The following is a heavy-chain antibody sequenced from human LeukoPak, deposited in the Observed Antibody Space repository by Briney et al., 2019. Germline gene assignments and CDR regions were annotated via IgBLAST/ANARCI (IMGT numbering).Heavy chain of an antibody. CDR3: ARAVYANWFDP. Sequence: PGGSLRLSCAASGFTFSSYWMSWVRQAPGKGLVWVANIKQDGSEKYYVDSVKGRFTISRDNAKNSLYLQMNSLRAEDTAVYYCARAVYANWFDPWGQGTLVTVSS. V-gene: IGHV3-7*04. J-gene: IGHJ5*02. CDR2: IKQDGSEK. CDR1: GFTFSSYW. D-gene: IGHD1-14*01.